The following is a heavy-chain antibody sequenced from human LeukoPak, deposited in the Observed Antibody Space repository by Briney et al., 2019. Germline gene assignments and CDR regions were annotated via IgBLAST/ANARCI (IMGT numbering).Heavy chain of an antibody. V-gene: IGHV4-59*01. D-gene: IGHD3-3*01. CDR1: GGSISSYY. CDR3: ARCGDYDFWSGAQGFDP. CDR2: IYYSGST. J-gene: IGHJ5*02. Sequence: SETLSLTCTVSGGSISSYYWSWIRQPPGKGLEWIGYIYYSGSTNYNPSLKSRVTISVDTSKNQFSLKLSSVTAADTAVYYCARCGDYDFWSGAQGFDPWGQGTLVTVSS.